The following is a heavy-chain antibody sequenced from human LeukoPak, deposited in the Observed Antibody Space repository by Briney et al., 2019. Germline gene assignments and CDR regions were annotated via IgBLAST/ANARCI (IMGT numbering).Heavy chain of an antibody. V-gene: IGHV4-38-2*02. Sequence: SETLSLTCTVSGYSISNGYYWDWIRQPPGKGLEWIGRIYHSGTTYYNPSLKSRVTVSVDTSKNQFSLKLTSVTAADTAVYYCARVLAVAATCMFDYWGQGTLVTVSS. D-gene: IGHD2-15*01. J-gene: IGHJ4*02. CDR3: ARVLAVAATCMFDY. CDR1: GYSISNGYY. CDR2: IYHSGTT.